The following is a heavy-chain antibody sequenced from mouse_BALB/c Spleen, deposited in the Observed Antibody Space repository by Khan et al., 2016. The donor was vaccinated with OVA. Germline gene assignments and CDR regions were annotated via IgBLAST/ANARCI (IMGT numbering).Heavy chain of an antibody. J-gene: IGHJ1*01. D-gene: IGHD2-3*01. CDR2: IAPANGTT. V-gene: IGHV14-3*02. CDR1: GFNIKDTY. CDR3: AQPAYDPRDFEV. Sequence: VQLQQSGAELVKPGASVKLSCTASGFNIKDTYLHWVKQRPEQGMEWIGRIAPANGTTKYDPKFQGKATITAETSSNTSYLQLNSLTSEDTDDYYWAQPAYDPRDFEVWGAGTTVTVSS.